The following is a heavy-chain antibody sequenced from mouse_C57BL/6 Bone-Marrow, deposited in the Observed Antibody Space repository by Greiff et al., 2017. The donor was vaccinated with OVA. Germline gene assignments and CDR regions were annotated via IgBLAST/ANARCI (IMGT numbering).Heavy chain of an antibody. CDR1: GYSFTGYY. CDR3: ARESGYSFAY. D-gene: IGHD3-2*02. V-gene: IGHV1-42*01. Sequence: EVKLMESGPELVKPGASVKISCKASGYSFTGYYMNWVKQSPEKSLEWIGEINPSTGGTTYNQKFKAKATLTVDKSSSTAYMQLKSLTSEDSAVYYCARESGYSFAYWGQGTLVTVSA. J-gene: IGHJ3*01. CDR2: INPSTGGT.